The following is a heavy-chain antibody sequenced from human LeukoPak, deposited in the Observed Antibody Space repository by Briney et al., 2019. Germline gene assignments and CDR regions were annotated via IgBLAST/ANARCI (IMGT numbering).Heavy chain of an antibody. CDR2: IWEDGSQN. V-gene: IGHV3-33*01. D-gene: IGHD1-1*01. CDR1: GFTFSKYG. CDR3: ARGGLEQLSLLLLDS. J-gene: IGHJ4*02. Sequence: GGSLRLSCAASGFTFSKYGMHWVRPAPGKGLEWVALIWEDGSQNYYGDSLKGRFTISRDNSDNTVILHMDSLRSNDTAVYYCARGGLEQLSLLLLDSWGQGTLVTVSS.